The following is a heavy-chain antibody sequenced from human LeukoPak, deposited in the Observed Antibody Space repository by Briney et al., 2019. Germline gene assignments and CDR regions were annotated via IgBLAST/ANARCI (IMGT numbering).Heavy chain of an antibody. CDR1: GFTFNTYA. J-gene: IGHJ4*02. D-gene: IGHD5-18*01. CDR3: AKRIQLWFFDY. CDR2: ITYNSGST. V-gene: IGHV3-23*01. Sequence: GGSLRLSCAASGFTFNTYAMTWVRQAPGKGLEWVSSITYNSGSTYYADSVKGRFTISRDNSKNTLYLQMSSLRAEDTAVYYCAKRIQLWFFDYWGQGTLVTVFS.